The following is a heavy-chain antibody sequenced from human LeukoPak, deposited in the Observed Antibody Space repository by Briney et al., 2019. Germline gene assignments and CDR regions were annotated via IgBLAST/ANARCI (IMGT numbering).Heavy chain of an antibody. Sequence: TGGSLRLSCAASGFTFSSYAMHWVRQAPGKGLEWVAVISYDGSNKYYADSVKGRFTISRDNSKNTLYLQMNSLRAEDTAVYYCAKGTLVVPAAIDFDYWGQGTLVTVSS. CDR1: GFTFSSYA. CDR2: ISYDGSNK. D-gene: IGHD2-2*01. CDR3: AKGTLVVPAAIDFDY. J-gene: IGHJ4*02. V-gene: IGHV3-30*04.